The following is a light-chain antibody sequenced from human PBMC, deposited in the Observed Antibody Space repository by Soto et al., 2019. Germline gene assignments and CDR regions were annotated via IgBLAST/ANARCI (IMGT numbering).Light chain of an antibody. Sequence: QSLLTQTASASGSPGQSITISCTGTSSDIGSYNYVAWYQQFPGKTPKLIIYEVRNRPSGVSFRFSGSKSGNTASLTISGLQADDEADYYCISYRGSDTSYVFGTGTKVTVL. CDR1: SSDIGSYNY. CDR2: EVR. J-gene: IGLJ1*01. V-gene: IGLV2-14*01. CDR3: ISYRGSDTSYV.